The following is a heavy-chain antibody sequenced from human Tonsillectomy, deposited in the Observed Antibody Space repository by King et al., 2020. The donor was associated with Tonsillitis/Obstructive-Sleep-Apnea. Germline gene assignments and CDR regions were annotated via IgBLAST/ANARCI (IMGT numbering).Heavy chain of an antibody. J-gene: IGHJ6*03. CDR3: ARGFHMTTQKSYYYMDV. CDR1: GGSFSGYY. Sequence: VQLQQWGAGLLKPSETLSLTCAVYGGSFSGYYWSWIRQPPGKGLEWIGEINHSGSTNYNPSLKSRVTISVDTSKNQFSLNLSSVTAADTAVCYCARGFHMTTQKSYYYMDVWGKGTTVTVSS. CDR2: INHSGST. D-gene: IGHD4-11*01. V-gene: IGHV4-34*01.